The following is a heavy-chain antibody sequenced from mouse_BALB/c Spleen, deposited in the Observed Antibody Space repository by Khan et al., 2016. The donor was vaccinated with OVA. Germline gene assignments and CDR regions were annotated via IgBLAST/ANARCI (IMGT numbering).Heavy chain of an antibody. D-gene: IGHD2-14*01. CDR3: VRDGAYHRNDGWFAY. CDR2: INPSNGYT. Sequence: QVQLKQSGAELARPGASVKMSCKASGYNFTSYTIHWIKERPGQGLEWIGYINPSNGYTNYNQKFKDKTTLTTDKSSTTAYLQLSSLTSEDSAVYNCVRDGAYHRNDGWFAYWGQGTLVTVSA. CDR1: GYNFTSYT. V-gene: IGHV1-4*01. J-gene: IGHJ3*01.